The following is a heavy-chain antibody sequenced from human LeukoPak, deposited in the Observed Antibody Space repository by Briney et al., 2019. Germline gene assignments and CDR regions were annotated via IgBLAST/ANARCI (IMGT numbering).Heavy chain of an antibody. Sequence: GGSLRLSCAASGFTFSSYAMSWVRQAPGKGLEWVSAISGSGGSTYYADSVKGRFTISRDNSKNTLYLQMNSLRAEDMAVYYCAIGSYGSYGMDVWGKGTTVTVSS. J-gene: IGHJ6*04. V-gene: IGHV3-23*01. CDR3: AIGSYGSYGMDV. CDR2: ISGSGGST. CDR1: GFTFSSYA. D-gene: IGHD5-18*01.